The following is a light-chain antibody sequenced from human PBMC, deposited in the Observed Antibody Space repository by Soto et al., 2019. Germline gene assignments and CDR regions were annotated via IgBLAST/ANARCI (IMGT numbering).Light chain of an antibody. CDR2: GNS. Sequence: VLTQPPSVSWAPGQRVTISCTGSSSNIGTGYDVHWYQQLPGTAPKLLIYGNSNRPSGVPDRFSGSKSGTSASLAITGLQAEDEADYYCQSFDSSRFYVFGTGTKVTVL. CDR3: QSFDSSRFYV. CDR1: SSNIGTGYD. J-gene: IGLJ1*01. V-gene: IGLV1-40*01.